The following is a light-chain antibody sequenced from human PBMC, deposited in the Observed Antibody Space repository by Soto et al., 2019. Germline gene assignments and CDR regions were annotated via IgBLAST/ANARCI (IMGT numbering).Light chain of an antibody. J-gene: IGKJ1*01. V-gene: IGKV3-11*01. Sequence: IVLSQSAAAVSSFPGDRVTLSCRASQAVNTRLAWYQHKPGQATRLLIYLTSNRAAGIPARFSGSGSETDFTLTISDVEPEDFAVYYCHQRQSWPRTFGQGTKVAIK. CDR2: LTS. CDR1: QAVNTR. CDR3: HQRQSWPRT.